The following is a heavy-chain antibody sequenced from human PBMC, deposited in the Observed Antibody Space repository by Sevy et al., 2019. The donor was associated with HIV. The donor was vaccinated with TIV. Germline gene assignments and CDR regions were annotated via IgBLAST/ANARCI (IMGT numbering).Heavy chain of an antibody. CDR1: GFTFRSDG. V-gene: IGHV3-30*18. CDR2: IANDGGNQ. D-gene: IGHD5-12*01. J-gene: IGHJ4*02. Sequence: EGSLRLSCAASGFTFRSDGMHWVRQAPGKELEWVAVIANDGGNQYYADSVKGRFTISRDNSKNTVYLQMNSLRVEDTAVYYCAKDAGDGYNYFLDFWGQGALVTVSS. CDR3: AKDAGDGYNYFLDF.